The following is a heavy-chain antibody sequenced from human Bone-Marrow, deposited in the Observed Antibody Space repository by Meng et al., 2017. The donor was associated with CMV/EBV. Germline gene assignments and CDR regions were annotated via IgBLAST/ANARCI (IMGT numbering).Heavy chain of an antibody. CDR3: AREKVRHYDFWSGRYYYYGMDV. CDR1: GFTFSSYA. Sequence: GESLKISCAASGFTFSSYAMSWVRQAPGKGLEWVANIKQDGSEKYYVDSVKGRFTISRDNAKNSLYLQMNSLRAEETAVYYCAREKVRHYDFWSGRYYYYGMDVWGQGTTVTVSS. V-gene: IGHV3-7*01. D-gene: IGHD3-3*01. J-gene: IGHJ6*02. CDR2: IKQDGSEK.